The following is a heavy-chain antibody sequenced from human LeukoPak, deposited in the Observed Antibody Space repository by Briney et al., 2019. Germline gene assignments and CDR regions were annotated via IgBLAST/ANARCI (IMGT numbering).Heavy chain of an antibody. CDR2: IYTSGHI. V-gene: IGHV4-4*07. J-gene: IGHJ6*03. Sequence: SETLSLTCTVSGASISGYYWSWIRQPAGKGLEWIGRIYTSGHINYNPSLKSRVTMSLDTPKNQFSLKLNSVTAADTAVYYCAREEVTRISSPPSYYYYMDVWGKGTTVTVSS. D-gene: IGHD6-6*01. CDR3: AREEVTRISSPPSYYYYMDV. CDR1: GASISGYY.